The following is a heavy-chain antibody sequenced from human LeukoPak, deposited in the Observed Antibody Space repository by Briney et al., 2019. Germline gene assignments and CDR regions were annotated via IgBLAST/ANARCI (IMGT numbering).Heavy chain of an antibody. CDR3: ARQQEAFDI. Sequence: GGSLRLSCAASGFSFSSFYMHWVRQAPGKGLEWVVYISHDGGGEHYADSVKGRFTVSRDNSNNTVFLRMNSLRSEDTALYYCARQQEAFDIWGQGTMVTVSS. CDR1: GFSFSSFY. J-gene: IGHJ3*02. V-gene: IGHV3-30-3*01. CDR2: ISHDGGGE.